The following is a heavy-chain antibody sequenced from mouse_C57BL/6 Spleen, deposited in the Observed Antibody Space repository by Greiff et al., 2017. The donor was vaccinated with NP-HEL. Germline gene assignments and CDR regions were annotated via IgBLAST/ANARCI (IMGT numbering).Heavy chain of an antibody. CDR3: ARSTYVRYYFDY. D-gene: IGHD1-1*01. Sequence: QVQLQQPGAELVKPGASVKMSCKASGYTFTSYWITWVKQRPGQGLEWIGDIYPGSGSTNYNEKFKSKATLTVDTSSSTAYMQLSSLTSEDSAVYYCARSTYVRYYFDYWGQGTTLTVSS. V-gene: IGHV1-55*01. CDR1: GYTFTSYW. CDR2: IYPGSGST. J-gene: IGHJ2*01.